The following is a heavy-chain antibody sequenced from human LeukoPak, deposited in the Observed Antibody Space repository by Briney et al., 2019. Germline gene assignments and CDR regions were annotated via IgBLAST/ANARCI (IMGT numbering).Heavy chain of an antibody. CDR3: ARAFLFGGVIVDFDY. V-gene: IGHV4-30-2*01. D-gene: IGHD3-16*02. CDR2: IYHSGST. Sequence: PSETLSLTCTVSGGSISSGGYYWSWLRQPPGKGLEWIGYIYHSGSTYYNPSLKSRVTISVDRSKNQFSLKLSSVTAADTAVYYCARAFLFGGVIVDFDYWGQGTLVTVSS. J-gene: IGHJ4*02. CDR1: GGSISSGGYY.